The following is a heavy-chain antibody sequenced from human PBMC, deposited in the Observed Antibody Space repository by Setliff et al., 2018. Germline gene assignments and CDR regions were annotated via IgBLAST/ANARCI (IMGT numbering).Heavy chain of an antibody. CDR2: INHTGST. D-gene: IGHD2-2*01. J-gene: IGHJ5*02. V-gene: IGHV4-34*01. CDR3: ARGYCSSPSCFFAGWFDP. Sequence: SETLSLTCAVSGGSFSGYYWSWIRQPPGKGLEWIGEINHTGSTNYSPSLKSRVTISVDTSKNQFSLKLTSVTAADTAVYYCARGYCSSPSCFFAGWFDPWGQGTLVTVSS. CDR1: GGSFSGYY.